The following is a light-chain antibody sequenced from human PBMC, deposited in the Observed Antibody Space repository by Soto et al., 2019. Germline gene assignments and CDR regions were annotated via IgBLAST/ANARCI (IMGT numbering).Light chain of an antibody. J-gene: IGKJ1*01. Sequence: EIVLTQSPGTLSLSPGERATLSCRASQGISNNYFAWYQQKPGQLPRLLIYQTSIRAAGIPARFSASGSGTDFTLTISDVQPEDFALYYCHQRESWPRTFGQGTKVDIK. CDR2: QTS. V-gene: IGKV3D-20*02. CDR3: HQRESWPRT. CDR1: QGISNNY.